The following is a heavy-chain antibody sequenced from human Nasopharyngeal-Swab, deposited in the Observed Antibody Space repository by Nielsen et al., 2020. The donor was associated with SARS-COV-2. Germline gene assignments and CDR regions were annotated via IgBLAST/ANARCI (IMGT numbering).Heavy chain of an antibody. CDR2: IGDRDHNYAT. V-gene: IGHV3-73*01. CDR1: GFIFSASA. CDR3: TTDFYFDY. J-gene: IGHJ4*02. Sequence: GESLKISCAASGFIFSASAIHWVRQASGKGLEWVGRIGDRDHNYATTYGASVQGRFTISRDDSKNTAFLQMDSLKTEDTALYYCTTDFYFDYWGQGTLVTVSS.